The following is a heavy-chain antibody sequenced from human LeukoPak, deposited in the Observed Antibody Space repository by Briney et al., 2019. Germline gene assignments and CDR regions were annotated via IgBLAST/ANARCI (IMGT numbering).Heavy chain of an antibody. CDR2: ISGSGGST. CDR1: GFTFSSYA. D-gene: IGHD6-13*01. Sequence: PGGSLRLSCAASGFTFSSYAMNWVRQAPGKGLEWVSAISGSGGSTYYADSVKGRFTISRDNSKNTLYLQMNSLRAENTAVYYCAKDLRPNMAALDAWGQGTLVTVSS. V-gene: IGHV3-23*01. CDR3: AKDLRPNMAALDA. J-gene: IGHJ5*02.